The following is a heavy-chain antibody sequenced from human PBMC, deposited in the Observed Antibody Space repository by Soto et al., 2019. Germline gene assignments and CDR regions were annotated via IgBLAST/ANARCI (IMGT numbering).Heavy chain of an antibody. D-gene: IGHD3-22*01. CDR3: ARRARYYDSSGRGGGYFDY. Sequence: QLQLQESGPGLVKPSETLSLTCTVSGGSISSSSYYWGWIRQPPGKGLEWIGSIYYSGSTYYNPSLKRRVTISVDTSKNQFSLKLSSVTAADTAVYYCARRARYYDSSGRGGGYFDYWGQGTLVTVSS. J-gene: IGHJ4*02. CDR1: GGSISSSSYY. V-gene: IGHV4-39*01. CDR2: IYYSGST.